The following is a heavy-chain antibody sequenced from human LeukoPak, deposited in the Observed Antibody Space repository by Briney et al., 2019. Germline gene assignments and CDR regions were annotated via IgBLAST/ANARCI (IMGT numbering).Heavy chain of an antibody. Sequence: GGSLRLACAAYGFTVGGFAMSWVRRPPGKGLEWVSGISGSGDNTLYADSVKGRFTISRDNSKNTLYLEMNSLRAEDTAIYYCAKMKGHPLPKYYMDVWGQGTTVTVSS. D-gene: IGHD1-26*01. J-gene: IGHJ6*01. V-gene: IGHV3-23*01. CDR2: ISGSGDNT. CDR3: AKMKGHPLPKYYMDV. CDR1: GFTVGGFA.